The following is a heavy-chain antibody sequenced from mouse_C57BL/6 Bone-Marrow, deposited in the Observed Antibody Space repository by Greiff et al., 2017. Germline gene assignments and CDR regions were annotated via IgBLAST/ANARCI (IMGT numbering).Heavy chain of an antibody. CDR2: ISSGGSYT. V-gene: IGHV5-6*02. Sequence: EVMLVESGGDLVKPGGSLKLSCAASGFTFSSYGMSWVRQTPDKRLEWVATISSGGSYTYYPDSVKGRFTISRDNAKNTLYLQMSSLKSEDTAMYYCARPPFLGPEAMDYWGQGTSVTVSS. D-gene: IGHD2-10*02. J-gene: IGHJ4*01. CDR1: GFTFSSYG. CDR3: ARPPFLGPEAMDY.